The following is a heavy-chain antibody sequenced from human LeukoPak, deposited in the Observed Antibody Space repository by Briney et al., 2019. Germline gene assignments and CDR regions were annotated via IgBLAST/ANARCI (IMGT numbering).Heavy chain of an antibody. Sequence: GGSLRLSCAASGFTFSSYAMHWVRQAPGKGLEWVAVISYDGSNKYYADSVKGRFTISRDNSKNTLYLQMDSLRAEDTAVYYCARGTPGYCSSTSCQTFDYWGQGTLVTVSS. CDR3: ARGTPGYCSSTSCQTFDY. V-gene: IGHV3-30-3*01. CDR2: ISYDGSNK. CDR1: GFTFSSYA. D-gene: IGHD2-2*01. J-gene: IGHJ4*02.